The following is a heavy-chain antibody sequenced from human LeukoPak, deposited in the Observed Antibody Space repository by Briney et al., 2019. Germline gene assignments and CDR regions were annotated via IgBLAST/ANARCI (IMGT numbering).Heavy chain of an antibody. CDR3: ARGPLTRYYYYGMDV. CDR1: GGSFSGYY. V-gene: IGHV4-34*01. D-gene: IGHD4/OR15-4a*01. Sequence: PSETLSLTCAVYGGSFSGYYWSWIRQPPWKGLEWIGEINHSGSTNYDPSLKSRVTISVDTSKNQFSLKLSSVTAADTAVYYCARGPLTRYYYYGMDVWGQGTTVTVSS. J-gene: IGHJ6*02. CDR2: INHSGST.